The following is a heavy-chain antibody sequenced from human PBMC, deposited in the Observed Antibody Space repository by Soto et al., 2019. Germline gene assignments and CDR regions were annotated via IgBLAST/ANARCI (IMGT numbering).Heavy chain of an antibody. D-gene: IGHD4-17*01. CDR2: ISGSGSVT. CDR3: AKDHGDYGDYFDY. Sequence: GGALRLSCAASGFTFKNHAMNWVRQAPGKGLEWVSGISGSGSVTYYADSVKGRFTISRDNSKNTLYLQMNSLRAEDTAIYYCAKDHGDYGDYFDYWGQGALVTVSS. J-gene: IGHJ4*02. CDR1: GFTFKNHA. V-gene: IGHV3-23*01.